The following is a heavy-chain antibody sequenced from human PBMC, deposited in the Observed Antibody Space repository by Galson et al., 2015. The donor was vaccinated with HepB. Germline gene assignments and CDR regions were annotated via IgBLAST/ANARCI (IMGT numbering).Heavy chain of an antibody. D-gene: IGHD6-13*01. CDR3: ARTEAVGTGNWFDP. V-gene: IGHV3-21*01. J-gene: IGHJ5*02. CDR2: MDGTSTYI. CDR1: GFTFSSYS. Sequence: SLRLSCAASGFTFSSYSMNWVRQAPGGGLEWVASMDGTSTYIFYGDSVKSRITISRDNSKNSLYQQMNSLRAQDTAVYYFARTEAVGTGNWFDPWGQGTLVTVSS.